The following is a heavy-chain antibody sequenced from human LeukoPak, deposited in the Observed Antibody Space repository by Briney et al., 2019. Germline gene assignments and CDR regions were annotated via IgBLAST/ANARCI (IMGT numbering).Heavy chain of an antibody. V-gene: IGHV4-39*01. CDR2: IYYSGST. J-gene: IGHJ4*02. D-gene: IGHD6-19*01. CDR3: ARGRYSSGWYQYFDY. CDR1: GGSISSSSYY. Sequence: SETLSLTCTVSGGSISSSSYYWGWIRQPPGKGLEWIGSIYYSGSTHYNPSLKSRVTISVDTSKNQFSLKLSSVTAADTAVYYCARGRYSSGWYQYFDYWGQGTLVTVSS.